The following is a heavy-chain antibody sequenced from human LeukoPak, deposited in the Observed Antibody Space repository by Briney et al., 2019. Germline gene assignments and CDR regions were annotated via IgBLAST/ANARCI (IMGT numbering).Heavy chain of an antibody. V-gene: IGHV5-51*01. CDR3: TRQYCSSTSCYYYNWFDP. D-gene: IGHD2-2*01. Sequence: GESLKISCKGSGYSFTTYWIAWVRQMPGKGLEWMGIIYPGDSDARYSPSFQGQVTISADKSISTAYLQWSSLKASDTAMYYCTRQYCSSTSCYYYNWFDPWGQGTLVTVSS. CDR1: GYSFTTYW. J-gene: IGHJ5*02. CDR2: IYPGDSDA.